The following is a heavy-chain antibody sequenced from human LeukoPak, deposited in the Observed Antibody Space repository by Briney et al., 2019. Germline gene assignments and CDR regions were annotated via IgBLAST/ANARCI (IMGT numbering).Heavy chain of an antibody. CDR3: ARERWLQGFG. J-gene: IGHJ4*02. D-gene: IGHD5-24*01. V-gene: IGHV1-2*02. CDR2: INPNSGGT. CDR1: GYTFTSYG. Sequence: ASVKVSCKASGYTFTSYGISWVRQAPGQGLEWMGWINPNSGGTNYAQKFQGRVTMTRDTSISTAYMELSRLRSDDTAVYYCARERWLQGFGWGQGTLVTVSS.